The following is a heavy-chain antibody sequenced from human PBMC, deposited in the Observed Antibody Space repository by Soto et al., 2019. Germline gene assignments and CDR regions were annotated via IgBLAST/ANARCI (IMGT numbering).Heavy chain of an antibody. CDR3: AKQRADYGSGADTFYFDS. CDR1: GGTFSNYA. J-gene: IGHJ4*02. D-gene: IGHD3-10*01. V-gene: IGHV3-23*01. Sequence: GGSLRLSCPVSGGTFSNYAMNWVRQAPGKGLEWVSSLSGSGGTTYYADSVKGRFIISRDNSKNTLYLLMNSLRAEDTALYYCAKQRADYGSGADTFYFDSWGQGALVTVSS. CDR2: LSGSGGTT.